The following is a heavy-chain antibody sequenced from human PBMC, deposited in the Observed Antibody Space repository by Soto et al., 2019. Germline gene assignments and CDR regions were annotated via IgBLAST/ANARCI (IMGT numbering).Heavy chain of an antibody. V-gene: IGHV4-59*01. Sequence: SETLSLTCTVSGGSISSYYWSWIRQPPGKGLEWIGYIYYSGSTNYNPSLKSRVTISVDTSKNQFSLKLSSVTAADTAVYYCARIQPMIYYYYNYMDVWGKGTTVTVSS. J-gene: IGHJ6*03. CDR1: GGSISSYY. CDR2: IYYSGST. D-gene: IGHD3-16*01. CDR3: ARIQPMIYYYYNYMDV.